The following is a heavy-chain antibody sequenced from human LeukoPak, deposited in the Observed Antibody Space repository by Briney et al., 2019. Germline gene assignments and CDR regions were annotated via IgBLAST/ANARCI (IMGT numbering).Heavy chain of an antibody. CDR2: INHSGST. J-gene: IGHJ5*02. Sequence: SETLSLTCAVYGGSFSGYYWSWIRQPPGKGLEWIGEINHSGSTNYNPSLKSRVTISVDTSKNQFSLKLSSVTAADTAVYYCARRGSSWYRVNWFDPWGQGALVTVSS. D-gene: IGHD6-13*01. CDR3: ARRGSSWYRVNWFDP. CDR1: GGSFSGYY. V-gene: IGHV4-34*01.